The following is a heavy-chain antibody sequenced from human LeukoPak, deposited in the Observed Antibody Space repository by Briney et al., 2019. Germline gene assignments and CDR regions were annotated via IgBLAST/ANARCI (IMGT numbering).Heavy chain of an antibody. D-gene: IGHD2-21*01. CDR3: ARDLWTHGDY. Sequence: ASVKVSCKASGYTFTSYAMHWVRQAPGQRLEWMGWINAGNGNTKHSQKFQGRVTITRDTSASTAYMELSSLRSEDTAVYSCARDLWTHGDYWGQGTLVPVSS. J-gene: IGHJ4*02. CDR1: GYTFTSYA. CDR2: INAGNGNT. V-gene: IGHV1-3*01.